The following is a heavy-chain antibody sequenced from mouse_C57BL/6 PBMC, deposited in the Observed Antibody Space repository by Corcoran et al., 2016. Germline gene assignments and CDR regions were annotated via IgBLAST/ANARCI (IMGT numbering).Heavy chain of an antibody. Sequence: EVQLQQSGPELVKPGASVKISCKASGYTFTDYYMNWVKQSHGKSLEWIGDINPNNGGTSYNQKFKGKATLTVDKSSSTAYMELRSRTAEDSAVYYCARKWWLLWYLDVRGTGTTVTASS. CDR3: ARKWWLLWYLDV. J-gene: IGHJ1*03. D-gene: IGHD2-3*01. V-gene: IGHV1-26*01. CDR1: GYTFTDYY. CDR2: INPNNGGT.